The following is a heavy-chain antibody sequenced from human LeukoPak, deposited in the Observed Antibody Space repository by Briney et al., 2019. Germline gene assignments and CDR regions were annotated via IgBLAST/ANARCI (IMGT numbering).Heavy chain of an antibody. V-gene: IGHV3-66*01. Sequence: GGSLRLSCAASGVTVSSNYMSWVRQAPGKGLEWVSVIYSGGSTYYAGSVKGRFTISRDNSKNTLYLQMNSLRAEDTAVYYCARDSTPGGFDYWGQGTLATVSS. CDR2: IYSGGST. CDR3: ARDSTPGGFDY. J-gene: IGHJ4*02. CDR1: GVTVSSNY.